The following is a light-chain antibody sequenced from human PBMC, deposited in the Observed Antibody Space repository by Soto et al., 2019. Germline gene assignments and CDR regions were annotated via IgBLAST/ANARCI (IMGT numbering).Light chain of an antibody. CDR2: EAS. Sequence: DIQMTQSPSLLSASVVGRFTITCLASHDISTYLAWYQQKPGKAPKLMIYEASTLQSGVPSRFSGSGSGTEFTLTISGLLPEDFATYHCQQLNTLPFTFGQGTRLEIK. J-gene: IGKJ5*01. V-gene: IGKV1-9*01. CDR3: QQLNTLPFT. CDR1: HDISTY.